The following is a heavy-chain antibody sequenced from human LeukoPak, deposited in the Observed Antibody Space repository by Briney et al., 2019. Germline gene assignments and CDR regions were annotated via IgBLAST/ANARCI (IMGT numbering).Heavy chain of an antibody. CDR3: ARASDGFWSGYWGAFNI. V-gene: IGHV7-4-1*02. Sequence: VASVKVSCKASGYTFTSYGISWVRQAPGQGLEWMGWINTNTGNPTYAQGFTGRFVFSLDTSVSTAFLQISSLKAEDTAVYYCARASDGFWSGYWGAFNIWGQGTMVTVSS. CDR2: INTNTGNP. D-gene: IGHD3-3*01. J-gene: IGHJ3*02. CDR1: GYTFTSYG.